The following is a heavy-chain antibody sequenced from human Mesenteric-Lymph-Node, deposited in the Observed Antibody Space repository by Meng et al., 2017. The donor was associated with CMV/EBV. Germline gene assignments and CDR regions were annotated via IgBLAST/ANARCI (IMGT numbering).Heavy chain of an antibody. D-gene: IGHD3-16*01. CDR1: GYTFTSFV. Sequence: SGYTFTSFVMNWVRQAPGQGLEWMGWINTNPGNPTYAQGFTGRFVFSLDPSVRTAYLQISSLKAEDTAVYYCERVRGVMRYWYFDLWGRGTLVTVSS. J-gene: IGHJ2*01. CDR2: INTNPGNP. CDR3: ERVRGVMRYWYFDL. V-gene: IGHV7-4-1*02.